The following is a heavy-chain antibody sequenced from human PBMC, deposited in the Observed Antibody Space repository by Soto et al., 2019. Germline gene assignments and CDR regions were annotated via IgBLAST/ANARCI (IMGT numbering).Heavy chain of an antibody. Sequence: SETLSLTCTVSGGSINSYYWSWIRQPPGKGLEWIGYIYYSGSTNYNPSLKSRVTISVDTSKNQFSLKLSSVTAADTAVNYCARVSSGAALDYYYYYMDVWGKGTTVTVSS. CDR1: GGSINSYY. V-gene: IGHV4-59*01. CDR2: IYYSGST. CDR3: ARVSSGAALDYYYYYMDV. J-gene: IGHJ6*03. D-gene: IGHD3-10*01.